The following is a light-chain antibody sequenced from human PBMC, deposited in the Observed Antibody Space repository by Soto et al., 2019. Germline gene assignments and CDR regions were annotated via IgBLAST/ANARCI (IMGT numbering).Light chain of an antibody. V-gene: IGLV2-14*01. CDR2: EIS. CDR3: SSYTTSHTLV. J-gene: IGLJ2*01. CDR1: SSDVGASDY. Sequence: QSVLTQPASVSESPRQSITISCTGTSSDVGASDYVSWYQQHPGKAPQLIIYEISNRPSGVSNRFSGSKSGNTASLTISGLQAEDESDYYCSSYTTSHTLVFGGGTKLTVL.